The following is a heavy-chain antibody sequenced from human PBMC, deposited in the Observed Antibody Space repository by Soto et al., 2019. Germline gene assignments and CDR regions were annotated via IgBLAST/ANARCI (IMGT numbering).Heavy chain of an antibody. V-gene: IGHV1-69*06. CDR3: ARAPPRGYYYYDYGMDV. J-gene: IGHJ6*01. CDR1: GGTFSSYA. CDR2: IIPIFGTA. Sequence: QVQLVQSGAEVKKPGSSVKVSCKASGGTFSSYAISWVRQAPGQGLEWMGGIIPIFGTANYAQKFQGRVTITADKSTSTAYMELRSLRSEDKAVYYCARAPPRGYYYYDYGMDVWGQGTTVTFSS.